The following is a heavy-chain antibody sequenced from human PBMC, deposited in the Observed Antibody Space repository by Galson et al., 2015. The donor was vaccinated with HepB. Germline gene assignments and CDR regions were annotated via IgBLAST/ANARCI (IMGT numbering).Heavy chain of an antibody. CDR1: GYSFTSYW. CDR3: ARHRSITMVRGEYYGMDV. V-gene: IGHV5-51*01. Sequence: QSGAEVKKPGESLKISCKGSGYSFTSYWIGWVRQMPGKGLEWMGIIYPGDSDTRYSPSFQGQVTISADKSISTAYLQWSSLKASDTAMYYCARHRSITMVRGEYYGMDVWGQGTTVTVSS. D-gene: IGHD3-10*01. CDR2: IYPGDSDT. J-gene: IGHJ6*02.